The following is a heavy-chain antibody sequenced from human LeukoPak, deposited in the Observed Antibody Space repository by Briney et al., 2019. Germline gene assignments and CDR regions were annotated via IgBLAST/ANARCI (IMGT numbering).Heavy chain of an antibody. CDR1: GFTFSSYA. V-gene: IGHV3-23*01. Sequence: GGSLRLSCAASGFTFSSYAMSWVRQAPGKGLEWVSAISGSGGSTYYADSVKGRFTISRDNSKNTLDLQMNSLRAEGTAVYYCARDLTLTDGYNGHYYTYYGMDVWGQGTTVTVSS. J-gene: IGHJ6*02. D-gene: IGHD5-24*01. CDR2: ISGSGGST. CDR3: ARDLTLTDGYNGHYYTYYGMDV.